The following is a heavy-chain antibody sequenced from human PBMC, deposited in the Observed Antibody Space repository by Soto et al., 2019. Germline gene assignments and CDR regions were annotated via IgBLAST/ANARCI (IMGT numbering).Heavy chain of an antibody. J-gene: IGHJ4*02. V-gene: IGHV3-23*01. D-gene: IGHD4-17*01. Sequence: EAQLLESGGGFVQPGGSLRLSCAASGFTFSSYAMAWVRQAPGKGLEWVSGITYIGGATFYADSVKGRFTISRDNVRNTLYLQMNRLRVEDMAVYYCAKVSSLYGDYVPSSGLDDFWGQGTLVTVSS. CDR1: GFTFSSYA. CDR2: ITYIGGAT. CDR3: AKVSSLYGDYVPSSGLDDF.